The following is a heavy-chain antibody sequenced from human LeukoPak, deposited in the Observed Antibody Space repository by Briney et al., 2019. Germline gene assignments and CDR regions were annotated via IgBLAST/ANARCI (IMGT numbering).Heavy chain of an antibody. J-gene: IGHJ4*02. Sequence: PSETLSLTRVVYGGSFSGYYWSWIRQPPGKGLEWLGEINHSGSTNYTPSLKSRVTISVDTSKNQFSLKLSSVTAADTAVYYCARGSPYYYDSSGCYSFGYWGQGTLVTVSS. CDR2: INHSGST. CDR1: GGSFSGYY. D-gene: IGHD3-22*01. V-gene: IGHV4-34*01. CDR3: ARGSPYYYDSSGCYSFGY.